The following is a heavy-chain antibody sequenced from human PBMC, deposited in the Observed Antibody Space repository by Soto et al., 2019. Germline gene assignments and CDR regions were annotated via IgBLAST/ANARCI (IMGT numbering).Heavy chain of an antibody. CDR1: GGSLSTYN. D-gene: IGHD3-3*01. J-gene: IGHJ6*02. CDR3: AHQTISYTLDV. V-gene: IGHV4-59*12. Sequence: SETLSLTCTVSGGSLSTYNWGWIRQPPGKGLEWIGYIDYSGSTNYNPSLKSRATISTDESKNQLSLKLTSVTAADTAIYYCAHQTISYTLDVWGQGTTVTVSS. CDR2: IDYSGST.